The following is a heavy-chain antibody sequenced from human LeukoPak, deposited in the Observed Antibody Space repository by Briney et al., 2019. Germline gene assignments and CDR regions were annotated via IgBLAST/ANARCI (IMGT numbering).Heavy chain of an antibody. V-gene: IGHV3-74*01. Sequence: GGSLRLSCAASRFIFSTYWMHWVRQAPGKGLVWVSRINSDGSRTNYADSVKGRFTISRDNAKNTLYLQMNSLRAEDTAVYYCAGEGVTMVRGVIITMDYYYYMDVWAKGPRSPSP. CDR3: AGEGVTMVRGVIITMDYYYYMDV. CDR2: INSDGSRT. CDR1: RFIFSTYW. J-gene: IGHJ6*03. D-gene: IGHD3-10*01.